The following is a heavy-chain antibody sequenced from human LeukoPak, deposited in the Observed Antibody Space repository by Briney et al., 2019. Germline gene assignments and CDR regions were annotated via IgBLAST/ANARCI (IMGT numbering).Heavy chain of an antibody. Sequence: GGSLRLSSAASGFTFNNYWMSWVRQAPGKGLEWVANIKQDGSEKYYVDSAKGRFTISRDNAKNSLYLQMNSLRAEDTAVYYCARDDPTLFWSGSPFYWGQGTLVTVSS. D-gene: IGHD3-3*01. CDR3: ARDDPTLFWSGSPFY. CDR1: GFTFNNYW. J-gene: IGHJ4*02. V-gene: IGHV3-7*01. CDR2: IKQDGSEK.